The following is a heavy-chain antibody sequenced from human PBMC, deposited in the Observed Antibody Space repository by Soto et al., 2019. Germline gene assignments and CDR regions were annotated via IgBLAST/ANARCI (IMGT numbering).Heavy chain of an antibody. Sequence: SETLSLTCAVSGTSISTDDWWSWVRQAPGKGLEWIGYIIHTGVANYNPSLKSRVTMSLDNSNNSFSLKLTSVTATDTAVYYCARQGFGALHGLVDVWGQGTTVTVSS. D-gene: IGHD3-10*01. CDR2: IIHTGVA. CDR1: GTSISTDDW. J-gene: IGHJ6*02. CDR3: ARQGFGALHGLVDV. V-gene: IGHV4-4*02.